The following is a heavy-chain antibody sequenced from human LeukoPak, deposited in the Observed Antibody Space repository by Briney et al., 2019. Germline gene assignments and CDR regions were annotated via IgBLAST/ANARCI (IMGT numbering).Heavy chain of an antibody. J-gene: IGHJ4*02. D-gene: IGHD5-18*01. V-gene: IGHV3-33*05. CDR3: ATGRPRDTVLVPVPTFDY. CDR2: ISYDGSDK. CDR1: GFALNNYG. Sequence: GRSLRLSCAASGFALNNYGMHWVRQAPGKGLEWVAAISYDGSDKYYADSVRGRFTISRDSSKNTLYLQTNSLRADDTAVYYCATGRPRDTVLVPVPTFDYWGQGTLVTVSS.